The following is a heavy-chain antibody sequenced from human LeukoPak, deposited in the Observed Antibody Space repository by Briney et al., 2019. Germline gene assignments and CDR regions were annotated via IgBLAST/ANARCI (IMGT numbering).Heavy chain of an antibody. D-gene: IGHD6-13*01. Sequence: SETLSLTCTVSGGSISSYYWSWIRQPPGKGLEWIGYIYYSGSTNYNPFLKSRVTISVDTSKNQFSLKLSSVTAADTAVYYCARFNRAAAGTLYYFDYWGQGTLVTVSS. J-gene: IGHJ4*02. CDR1: GGSISSYY. CDR2: IYYSGST. V-gene: IGHV4-59*01. CDR3: ARFNRAAAGTLYYFDY.